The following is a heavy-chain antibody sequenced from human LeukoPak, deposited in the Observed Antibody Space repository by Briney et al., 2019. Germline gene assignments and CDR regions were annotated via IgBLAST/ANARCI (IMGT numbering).Heavy chain of an antibody. V-gene: IGHV3-23*01. CDR1: GFTFSSYA. J-gene: IGHJ5*02. D-gene: IGHD3-10*01. CDR3: AKVRHTSIYSVRGVIYWFDP. Sequence: GGSLRLSCAASGFTFSSYAMSWVRQAPGKGLEWVSAISGSGGSTYYVDSVKGRFTISRDNSKNTLYLQMNSLRAEDTAVYYCAKVRHTSIYSVRGVIYWFDPWGQGTLVTVSS. CDR2: ISGSGGST.